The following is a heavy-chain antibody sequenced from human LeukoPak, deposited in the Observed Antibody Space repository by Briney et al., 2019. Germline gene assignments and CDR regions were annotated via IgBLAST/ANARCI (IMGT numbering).Heavy chain of an antibody. D-gene: IGHD6-13*01. Sequence: GGSLRLSCAASGFSFSNYAMSWVRQAPGKGLEWVANIKQDGSEKYYVDSVKGRFTISRDNAKNSLYLHMNSLRAEDTAVYFCARETHPAAAVDYWGQGTLVTVSS. CDR3: ARETHPAAAVDY. J-gene: IGHJ4*02. V-gene: IGHV3-7*01. CDR1: GFSFSNYA. CDR2: IKQDGSEK.